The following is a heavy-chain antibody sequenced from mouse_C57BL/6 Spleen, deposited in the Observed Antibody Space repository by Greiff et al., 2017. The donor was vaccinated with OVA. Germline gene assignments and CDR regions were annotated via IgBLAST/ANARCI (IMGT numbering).Heavy chain of an antibody. CDR1: GYSFTDYN. Sequence: QQSGPELVKPGASVKISCKASGYSFTDYNMNWVKQSNGKSLEWIGVINPNYGTTSYNQKFKGKATLTVDQSSSTAYMQLNSLTSEDSAVYYCARYGGLRRDWYFDVWGTGTTVTVSS. J-gene: IGHJ1*03. CDR2: INPNYGTT. D-gene: IGHD2-4*01. CDR3: ARYGGLRRDWYFDV. V-gene: IGHV1-39*01.